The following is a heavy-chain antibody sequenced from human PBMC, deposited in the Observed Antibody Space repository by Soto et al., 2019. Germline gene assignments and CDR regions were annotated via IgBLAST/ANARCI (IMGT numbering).Heavy chain of an antibody. J-gene: IGHJ4*02. CDR1: GFTFSSYA. D-gene: IGHD3-10*01. Sequence: LRLSCAASGFTFSSYAMSWVRQAPGKGLEWVSAISGSGGSTYYADSVKGRFTISRDNSKNTLYLQMNSLRAEDTAVYYCAKGERSITMVRGVSTVDYWGQGTLVTVYS. V-gene: IGHV3-23*01. CDR3: AKGERSITMVRGVSTVDY. CDR2: ISGSGGST.